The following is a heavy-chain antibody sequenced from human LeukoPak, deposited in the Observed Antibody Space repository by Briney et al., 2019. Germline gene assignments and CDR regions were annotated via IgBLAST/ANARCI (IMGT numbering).Heavy chain of an antibody. CDR1: GCTFTSYD. CDR2: MSPNSGDT. CDR3: ARGPPNWGYGY. V-gene: IGHV1-8*01. Sequence: EASVKVSCKASGCTFTSYDFNWVRQATGQRPEWMGWMSPNSGDTGYAQKFQDRVTMTRNTSISTAYMELSSLRSDDTAVYYCARGPPNWGYGYWGPGTLVTVSS. J-gene: IGHJ4*02. D-gene: IGHD7-27*01.